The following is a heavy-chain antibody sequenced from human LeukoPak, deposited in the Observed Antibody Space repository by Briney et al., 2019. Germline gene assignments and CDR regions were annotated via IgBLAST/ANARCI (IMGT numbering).Heavy chain of an antibody. J-gene: IGHJ3*02. CDR2: IYHSGST. V-gene: IGHV4-38-2*01. CDR3: ASDPINDALDI. Sequence: PSETLSLTCAVSGYSISSGYYWAWIRQPPGKGLEWIGSIYHSGSTYYNPSLKSRVTISVDTSKNQFSLKLSSVTAADTAVYYCASDPINDALDIWGQGTMVTVSS. D-gene: IGHD5-12*01. CDR1: GYSISSGYY.